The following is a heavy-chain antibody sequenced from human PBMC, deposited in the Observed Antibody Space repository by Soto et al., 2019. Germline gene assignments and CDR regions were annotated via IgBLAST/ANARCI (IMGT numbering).Heavy chain of an antibody. CDR3: ARDVAPGSSSLYLDAFDI. CDR1: GFTLSAYW. V-gene: IGHV3-7*05. Sequence: EVQLEESGGDLVQPGGSLRLSCAASGFTLSAYWMTWVRQAPGKGREWVGNINRDGSKKSYLDSVRGRFTISRDNVGNSLYLQMDSLRADATALYYCARDVAPGSSSLYLDAFDIWGQGTMVTVSS. J-gene: IGHJ3*02. CDR2: INRDGSKK. D-gene: IGHD6-13*01.